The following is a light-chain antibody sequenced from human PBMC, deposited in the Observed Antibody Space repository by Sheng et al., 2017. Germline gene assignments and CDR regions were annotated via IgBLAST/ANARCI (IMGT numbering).Light chain of an antibody. CDR1: KLGSKY. J-gene: IGLJ2*01. CDR3: QTWDSSTALVV. CDR2: QDT. V-gene: IGLV3-1*01. Sequence: SYEVTQPPSVSVSPGQTASITCSGDKLGSKYTSWYQQRPGQSPILVIYQDTKRPSGIPERFSGSNSGNSATLTISGTQVVDEGVYFCQTWDSSTALVVFGGGTKLTVL.